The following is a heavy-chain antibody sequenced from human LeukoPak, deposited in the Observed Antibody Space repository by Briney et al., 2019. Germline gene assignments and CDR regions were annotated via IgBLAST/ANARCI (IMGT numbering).Heavy chain of an antibody. D-gene: IGHD6-13*01. V-gene: IGHV3-48*01. CDR1: GFSFSTYS. Sequence: GGSLRLSCAASGFSFSTYSMNWVRQAPGKGLEWVSYISSSSTTMYYSDSVKGRFTISRDNAKNSLYLQMNSLRAEDTAVYYCARETPYSSSWTDFDYWGQGTLVTVSS. J-gene: IGHJ4*02. CDR2: ISSSSTTM. CDR3: ARETPYSSSWTDFDY.